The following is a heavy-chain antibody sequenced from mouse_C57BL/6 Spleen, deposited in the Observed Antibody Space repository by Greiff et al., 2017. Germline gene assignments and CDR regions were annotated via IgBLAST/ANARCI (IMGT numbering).Heavy chain of an antibody. V-gene: IGHV1-64*01. CDR1: GYTFTSYW. Sequence: QVQLQQPGAELVKPGASVKLSCKASGYTFTSYWMHWVKQRPGQGLEWIGMIHPNSGSTNYNEKFKSKATLTVDKSSSTDYMQLSSLTSADSAVYYCARSKGTGYYAMDYWGQGTSVTVSS. CDR2: IHPNSGST. CDR3: ARSKGTGYYAMDY. J-gene: IGHJ4*01. D-gene: IGHD4-1*01.